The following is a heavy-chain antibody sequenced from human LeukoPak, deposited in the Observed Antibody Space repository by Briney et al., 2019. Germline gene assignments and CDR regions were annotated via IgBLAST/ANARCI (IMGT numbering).Heavy chain of an antibody. CDR3: AGDAGWTFGV. J-gene: IGHJ3*01. D-gene: IGHD1-14*01. CDR2: IKQGGSDK. Sequence: SGGSLRLSCAASGFTLSSYWMSWFRQAPGKGLEWVAIIKQGGSDKYYVDSVKGRFTISRDNAKNSLYLQMDSLRVDDTAVYYCAGDAGWTFGVWGQGTMVTVSS. V-gene: IGHV3-7*01. CDR1: GFTLSSYW.